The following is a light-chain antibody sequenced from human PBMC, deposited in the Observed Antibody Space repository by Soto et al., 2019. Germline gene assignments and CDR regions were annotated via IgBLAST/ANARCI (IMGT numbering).Light chain of an antibody. CDR3: QQYNDWPPRIT. V-gene: IGKV3-15*01. Sequence: EIVMTQSPDTLSVSPVERVTLSCWASQSVSSNLAWYLQKPGQAPRLLIYGASTRATGIPARFRGSGSGTEFTLTISSLQSEDFAVYLCQQYNDWPPRITFGQGTRLEIK. J-gene: IGKJ5*01. CDR1: QSVSSN. CDR2: GAS.